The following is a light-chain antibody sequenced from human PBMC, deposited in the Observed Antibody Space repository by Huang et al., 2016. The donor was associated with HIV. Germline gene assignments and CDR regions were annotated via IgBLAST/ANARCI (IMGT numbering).Light chain of an antibody. CDR2: AAS. CDR3: QQSYSLLT. J-gene: IGKJ4*01. Sequence: DIQMTQSPSSLSASVGDRVTITCRASQSISRYLNWYQQKPGKAPKLLIYAASSLQSGVPSRFSGSGSGTDFTLTISSPQPEDFATYYCQQSYSLLTFGGGTKVEIK. CDR1: QSISRY. V-gene: IGKV1-39*01.